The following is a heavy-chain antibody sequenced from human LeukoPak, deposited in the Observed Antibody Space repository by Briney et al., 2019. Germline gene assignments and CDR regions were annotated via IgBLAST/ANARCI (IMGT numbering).Heavy chain of an antibody. D-gene: IGHD1-26*01. CDR3: ARGSGRHDY. CDR2: IYYSGST. J-gene: IGHJ4*02. Sequence: SETLSLTCTVSGGSISSGGYYWSGIREHPGTGLVSTEDIYYSGSTYYNPSLKSRATQYVDTSKNLLTLNLSSVTAADTAVYYCARGSGRHDYWGQGTMVTVSS. CDR1: GGSISSGGYY. V-gene: IGHV4-31*03.